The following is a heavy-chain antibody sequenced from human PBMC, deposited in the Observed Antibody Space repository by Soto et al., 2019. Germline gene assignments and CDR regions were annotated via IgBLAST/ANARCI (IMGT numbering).Heavy chain of an antibody. CDR1: GYSFTSYW. Sequence: GESLKISCKGSGYSFTSYWISWVRQMPGKGLEWMGRIDPSDSYTNYSPSFQGHVTISADKSISTAYLQWSSLKASDTAMYYCARLTHPFYGDLTLYYYGMDVWGQGTTVTVSS. CDR3: ARLTHPFYGDLTLYYYGMDV. V-gene: IGHV5-10-1*01. J-gene: IGHJ6*02. D-gene: IGHD4-17*01. CDR2: IDPSDSYT.